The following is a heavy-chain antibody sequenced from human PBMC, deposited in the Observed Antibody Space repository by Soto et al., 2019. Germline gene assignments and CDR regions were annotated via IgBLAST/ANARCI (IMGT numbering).Heavy chain of an antibody. CDR3: ARDSAHEWLRCLDY. J-gene: IGHJ4*02. CDR1: GFTFSSYA. Sequence: GESLKISCAASGFTFSSYAMHWVRQAPGKGLEWVAVISYDGSNKYYADSVKGRFTISRDNSKNTLYLQMNSLRAEDTAVYYCARDSAHEWLRCLDYWGQGTLVTVSS. D-gene: IGHD5-12*01. V-gene: IGHV3-30-3*01. CDR2: ISYDGSNK.